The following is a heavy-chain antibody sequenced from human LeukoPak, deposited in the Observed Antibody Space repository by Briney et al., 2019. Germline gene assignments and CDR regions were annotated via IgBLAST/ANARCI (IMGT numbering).Heavy chain of an antibody. CDR1: GFTFSSYG. CDR3: AKGGSSGYYPH. V-gene: IGHV3-30*18. J-gene: IGHJ4*02. Sequence: PGGSLRLSCAASGFTFSSYGMHWVRQAPGKGLEWVAVISYDGSNKYYADSVKGRFTISRDNSKNTLYLQMNSLRAEDTAVYYCAKGGSSGYYPHWGQGTLVTVSS. D-gene: IGHD3-22*01. CDR2: ISYDGSNK.